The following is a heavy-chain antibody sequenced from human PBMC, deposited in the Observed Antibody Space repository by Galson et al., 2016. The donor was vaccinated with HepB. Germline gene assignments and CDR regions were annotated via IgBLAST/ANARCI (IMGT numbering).Heavy chain of an antibody. Sequence: SVKVSCKASGYTFTTSGISWVRQAPGQGPEWMGWISTYSGNTKYAQKFQGGLTLTTDSSKTTAYMELRSLRFDDTALYYCARDVQYRFDSWGQGTLVTVSS. V-gene: IGHV1-18*01. D-gene: IGHD2/OR15-2a*01. CDR3: ARDVQYRFDS. CDR2: ISTYSGNT. J-gene: IGHJ4*02. CDR1: GYTFTTSG.